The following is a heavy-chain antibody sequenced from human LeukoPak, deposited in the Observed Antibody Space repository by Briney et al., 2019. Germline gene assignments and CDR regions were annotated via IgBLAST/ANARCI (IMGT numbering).Heavy chain of an antibody. Sequence: PSETLSLTCAVYGGSFSGYYGSWIRQPPGKGLEWIGEINHSGSTNYNPSLKSRVTISVDTSKNQFSLKLSSVTAADTAVYYCAREGLNMVRGVIPKEAWGWFDPWGQGTLVTVSS. J-gene: IGHJ5*02. V-gene: IGHV4-34*01. CDR3: AREGLNMVRGVIPKEAWGWFDP. CDR1: GGSFSGYY. CDR2: INHSGST. D-gene: IGHD3-10*01.